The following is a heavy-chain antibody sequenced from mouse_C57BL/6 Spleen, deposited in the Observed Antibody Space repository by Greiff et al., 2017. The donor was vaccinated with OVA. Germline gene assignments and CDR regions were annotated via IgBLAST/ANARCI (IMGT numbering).Heavy chain of an antibody. V-gene: IGHV1-50*01. CDR3: ARRYGNYVDY. CDR1: GYTFTSYW. J-gene: IGHJ2*01. Sequence: QVQLQQPGAELVKPGASVKLSCKASGYTFTSYWMQWVKQRPGQGLEWIGEIDPSDSYTNYNQKFKGKATLTVDTSSSTAYMQLSILTSEDSAVSYCARRYGNYVDYWGQGTTLTVSS. D-gene: IGHD2-10*02. CDR2: IDPSDSYT.